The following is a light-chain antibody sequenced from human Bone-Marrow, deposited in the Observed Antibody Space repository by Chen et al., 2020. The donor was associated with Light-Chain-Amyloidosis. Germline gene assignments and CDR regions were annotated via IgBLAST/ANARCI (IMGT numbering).Light chain of an antibody. J-gene: IGLJ3*02. Sequence: SYVLTQPSSVSVAPGQTATIACGGNNIGSTRVHWYQQTPGQAPLLVVYDDSDRPSGIPERLPGSNSGNTATLTISRVEAGDEADYYCQVWDRSSDRPVFGGGTKLTVL. CDR3: QVWDRSSDRPV. CDR1: NIGSTR. V-gene: IGLV3-21*02. CDR2: DDS.